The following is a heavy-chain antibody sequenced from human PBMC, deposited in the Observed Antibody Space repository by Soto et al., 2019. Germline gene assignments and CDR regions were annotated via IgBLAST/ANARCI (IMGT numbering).Heavy chain of an antibody. CDR3: ARARYSTGQFDF. D-gene: IGHD6-19*01. Sequence: SETLSLTCAVYGGSFSGYYWSWIRQPPGKGLEWIGEINHSGSTNYNPSLKSRVTISVDTSKNQFSLKLRSVTAADTAVYYCARARYSTGQFDFWGQGTLVTVSS. V-gene: IGHV4-34*01. CDR1: GGSFSGYY. CDR2: INHSGST. J-gene: IGHJ4*02.